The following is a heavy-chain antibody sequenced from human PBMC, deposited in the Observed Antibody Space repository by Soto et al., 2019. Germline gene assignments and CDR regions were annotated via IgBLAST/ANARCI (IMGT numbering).Heavy chain of an antibody. Sequence: SETLSLTCTVAGGSMSSVGYYWNWIRQHPGKGLEWIGYIYYIGSTYYNPSLKSRVTISVDTSKNQFSLKLTSVTAADTAVYYCARDKITGLFDYWGQGTQVTVSS. CDR1: GGSMSSVGYY. J-gene: IGHJ4*02. CDR3: ARDKITGLFDY. D-gene: IGHD2-8*02. CDR2: IYYIGST. V-gene: IGHV4-31*03.